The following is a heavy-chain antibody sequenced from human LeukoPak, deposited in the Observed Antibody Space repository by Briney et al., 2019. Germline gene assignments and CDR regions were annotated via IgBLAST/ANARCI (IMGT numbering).Heavy chain of an antibody. J-gene: IGHJ4*02. D-gene: IGHD5-12*01. Sequence: PGGSLRLSCAASGFTFSSYAMSWVRQAPGKGLEWVSAISGSGGSTYYADSVNGRFTISRDNSKNTLYLQMNSLRAEDTAVYYCASSGYEQAQYFDYWGQGTLVTVSS. V-gene: IGHV3-23*01. CDR1: GFTFSSYA. CDR2: ISGSGGST. CDR3: ASSGYEQAQYFDY.